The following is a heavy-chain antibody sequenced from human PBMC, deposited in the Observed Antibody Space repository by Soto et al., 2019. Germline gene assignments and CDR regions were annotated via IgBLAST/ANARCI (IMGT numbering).Heavy chain of an antibody. Sequence: QVQLVQSGAEVKKPGSSVKVSCKASGGTFSNYVISWVRQAPGQGLQWMGGIIPIFNTPNYAQEFQGRVTITADKSTSTAYMELSSLRSEDTAVYYCARMNGGGWTSYFDYWGQGTQVTVSS. J-gene: IGHJ4*02. D-gene: IGHD6-19*01. CDR3: ARMNGGGWTSYFDY. CDR1: GGTFSNYV. V-gene: IGHV1-69*06. CDR2: IIPIFNTP.